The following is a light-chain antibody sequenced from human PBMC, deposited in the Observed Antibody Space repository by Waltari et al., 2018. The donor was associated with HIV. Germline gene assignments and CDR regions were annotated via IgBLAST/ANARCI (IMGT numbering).Light chain of an antibody. V-gene: IGKV1-39*01. J-gene: IGKJ3*01. Sequence: DIQLTQSPSSLSASVGDRVTIACRASQTIGTSLNWYQQKPGKAPKLLISAASSLQSGVPSRFSGSAAGTDFTLTIRSLQPEDYATYYCQQSYSSPLSFGPGTKVDVK. CDR2: AAS. CDR1: QTIGTS. CDR3: QQSYSSPLS.